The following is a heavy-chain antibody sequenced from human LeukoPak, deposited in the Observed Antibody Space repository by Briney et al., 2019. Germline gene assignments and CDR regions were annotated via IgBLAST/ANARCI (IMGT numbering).Heavy chain of an antibody. Sequence: GGSLRLSCAGSGFSFSNYAMSWVRQAPGKGLEWVSYITFSSSIIYYADSVKGRFTISRDNAKNSLYLQMNSLRAEDTAVYYCARDRLHYGEYEKTFDYWGQGTLVSVSS. J-gene: IGHJ4*02. CDR3: ARDRLHYGEYEKTFDY. CDR2: ITFSSSII. D-gene: IGHD4-17*01. V-gene: IGHV3-48*01. CDR1: GFSFSNYA.